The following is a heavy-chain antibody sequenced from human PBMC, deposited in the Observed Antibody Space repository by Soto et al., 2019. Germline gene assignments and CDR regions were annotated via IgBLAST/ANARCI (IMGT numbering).Heavy chain of an antibody. V-gene: IGHV4-39*01. CDR3: ARQGGVGRQRIVVVDY. D-gene: IGHD2-21*01. CDR1: GGSFTTKTYY. J-gene: IGHJ4*02. CDR2: IYYGDSSDGST. Sequence: QPQLRESGPGLVQPSETLSLICSVSGGSFTTKTYYWGWIRQPPGQGLEWIGSIYYGDSSDGSTYYNQAIEGRVNIAVDTSKSQFSMALRSVTATDTAVYYCARQGGVGRQRIVVVDYWGPGALVTVSS.